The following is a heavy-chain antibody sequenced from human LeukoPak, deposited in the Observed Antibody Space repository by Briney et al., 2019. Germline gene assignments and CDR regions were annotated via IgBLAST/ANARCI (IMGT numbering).Heavy chain of an antibody. D-gene: IGHD6-19*01. Sequence: GESLKISCKGSGYSFTSYWIGWVRQMPGKGLELMGIIYPGDSDTGYSPSFQGQVTISADKSISTAYLQWSSLKASDTAMYYCARGSQDSSGWYDAFDIWGQGTMVTVST. J-gene: IGHJ3*02. CDR3: ARGSQDSSGWYDAFDI. CDR2: IYPGDSDT. V-gene: IGHV5-51*01. CDR1: GYSFTSYW.